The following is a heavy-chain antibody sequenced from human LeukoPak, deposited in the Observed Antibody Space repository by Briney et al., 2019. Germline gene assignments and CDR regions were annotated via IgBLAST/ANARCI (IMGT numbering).Heavy chain of an antibody. CDR3: ARVYCSGGSCYLGSLSY. D-gene: IGHD2-15*01. CDR2: ISAYNGNT. CDR1: GYTFTSYG. J-gene: IGHJ4*02. Sequence: GASVKVSCKASGYTFTSYGISWVRQAPGQGLEWMGWISAYNGNTNYAQKLQGRVTMTTDTSTSTAYMELRSLRSDDTAVYYCARVYCSGGSCYLGSLSYWGQGTLVTVSS. V-gene: IGHV1-18*01.